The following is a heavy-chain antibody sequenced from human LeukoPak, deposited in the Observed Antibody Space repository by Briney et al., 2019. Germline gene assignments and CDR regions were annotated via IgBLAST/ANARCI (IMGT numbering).Heavy chain of an antibody. D-gene: IGHD4-17*01. CDR3: ARDPTTVTKGFDI. J-gene: IGHJ3*02. CDR1: GGSISSHY. V-gene: IGHV4-59*11. CDR2: IYYSGST. Sequence: SETLSLTCTVSGGSISSHYWSWIRQPPGKGLEWIGYIYYSGSTNYNPSLKSRVTISVDTSKNQFSLKLSSVTAADTAVYYCARDPTTVTKGFDIWGQGTTVTVSS.